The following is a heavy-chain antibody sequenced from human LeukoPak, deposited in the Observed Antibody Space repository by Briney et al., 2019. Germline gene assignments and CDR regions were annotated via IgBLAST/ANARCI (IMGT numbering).Heavy chain of an antibody. CDR1: GGSISSSSYY. CDR3: ARASSSWYPTPPYYYYYMDV. D-gene: IGHD6-13*01. J-gene: IGHJ6*03. Sequence: PSETLSLTCTVSGGSISSSSYYWGWIRQPPGKGLEWIGSIYYSGSTYYNPSPKSRVTISVDTSKNQFSLKLSSVTAADTAVYYCARASSSWYPTPPYYYYYMDVWGKGTTVTVSS. CDR2: IYYSGST. V-gene: IGHV4-39*07.